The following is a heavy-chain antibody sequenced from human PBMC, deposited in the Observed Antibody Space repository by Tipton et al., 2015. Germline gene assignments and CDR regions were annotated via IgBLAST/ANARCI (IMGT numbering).Heavy chain of an antibody. J-gene: IGHJ6*02. CDR3: AKDLWLGGGGSFGLDV. CDR2: VSHDGSNT. D-gene: IGHD3-10*01. V-gene: IGHV3-30*18. Sequence: SLRLSCVASGFSFSDYGIHWVRLAPGMGLEWVALVSHDGSNTYYVDSVKGRFTVSRDNSKNTLYLQMNSLRTADAAIYYCAKDLWLGGGGSFGLDVWGRGTTVTVSS. CDR1: GFSFSDYG.